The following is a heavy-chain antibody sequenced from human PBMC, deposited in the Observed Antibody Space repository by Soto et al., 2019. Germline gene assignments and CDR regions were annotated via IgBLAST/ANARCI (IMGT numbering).Heavy chain of an antibody. D-gene: IGHD2-15*01. CDR2: ISGSSQTI. J-gene: IGHJ4*02. Sequence: GGSLRLSCAASGFIFNTYSMNWVRQAPGKGLEWVSYISGSSQTIFYADSVRGRFTISRDNANNSTYLQMVSLRDEDTAVYYCARTLSWRRGPFDSWGQGTLVTVSS. V-gene: IGHV3-48*02. CDR3: ARTLSWRRGPFDS. CDR1: GFIFNTYS.